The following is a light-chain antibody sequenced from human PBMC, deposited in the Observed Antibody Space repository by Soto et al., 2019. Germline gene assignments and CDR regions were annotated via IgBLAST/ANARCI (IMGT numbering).Light chain of an antibody. CDR3: QNYNCAPFT. J-gene: IGKJ3*01. V-gene: IGKV1-27*01. Sequence: DVQMTQSPSSLSASVGDRVTITCRASQGISNYLAWYQQKPGKVPQLLIYAASTLQSGVPSPFSGSGSGTDFTLTITSLQPEDVATYYCQNYNCAPFTFRPRTKVHIK. CDR2: AAS. CDR1: QGISNY.